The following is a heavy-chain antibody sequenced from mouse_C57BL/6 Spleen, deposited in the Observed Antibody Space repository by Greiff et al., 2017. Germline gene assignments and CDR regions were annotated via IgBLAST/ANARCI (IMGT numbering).Heavy chain of an antibody. CDR3: ARLSISPSYYFDY. V-gene: IGHV7-3*01. Sequence: EVHLVESGGGLVQPGGSLSLSCAASGFTFTDYYMSWVRQPPGKALEWLGFIRNKANGYTTEYSASVKGRFTISRDNSQSILYLQMNALRAEDSATYYCARLSISPSYYFDYWGQGTTLTVSS. CDR1: GFTFTDYY. J-gene: IGHJ2*01. CDR2: IRNKANGYTT.